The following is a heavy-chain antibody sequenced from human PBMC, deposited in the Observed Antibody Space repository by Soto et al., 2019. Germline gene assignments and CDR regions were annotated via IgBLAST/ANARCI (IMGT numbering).Heavy chain of an antibody. CDR2: ISYDGSNK. CDR3: AKDRTYSSGGLESDY. Sequence: QVQLVESGGGVVQPGRSLRLSCAASGFTFSSYGMHWVRQAPGKGLEWVAVISYDGSNKYYADYVKGRFTISRDNSKNTLYMKMNSLRGDDTAVYYCAKDRTYSSGGLESDYRGQGTLITVTS. V-gene: IGHV3-30*18. J-gene: IGHJ4*02. D-gene: IGHD6-19*01. CDR1: GFTFSSYG.